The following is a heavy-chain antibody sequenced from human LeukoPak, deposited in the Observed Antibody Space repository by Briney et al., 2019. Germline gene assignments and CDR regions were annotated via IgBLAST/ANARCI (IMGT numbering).Heavy chain of an antibody. V-gene: IGHV3-11*04. CDR3: ARDGYNRHYMDV. D-gene: IGHD5-24*01. Sequence: PGGSLRLSCAASGFTFSDYYMSWIRQAPGKGLEWVSYISSSGTTKYYADSVKGRFTISRDNAKKSLYLQMNSLRAEDTAVYYCARDGYNRHYMDVWGKGTTVTISS. CDR2: ISSSGTTK. J-gene: IGHJ6*03. CDR1: GFTFSDYY.